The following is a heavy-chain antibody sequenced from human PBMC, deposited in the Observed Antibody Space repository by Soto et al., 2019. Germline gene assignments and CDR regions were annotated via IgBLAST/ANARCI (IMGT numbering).Heavy chain of an antibody. CDR3: ARGGGGYCISTSCYYYYGMDV. CDR1: GGSISSGDYY. CDR2: IYYSGST. V-gene: IGHV4-30-4*01. Sequence: PSETLALTCTVSGGSISSGDYYWSWIRQPPGKGLEWIGYIYYSGSTSYNPSLKSRVTISVDTSKNQFSLKLSSVTAADTAVYYCARGGGGYCISTSCYYYYGMDVWGQGTTVTVSS. J-gene: IGHJ6*02. D-gene: IGHD2-2*01.